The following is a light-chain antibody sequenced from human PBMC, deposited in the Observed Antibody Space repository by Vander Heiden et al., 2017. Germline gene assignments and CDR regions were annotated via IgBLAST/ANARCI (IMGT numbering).Light chain of an antibody. Sequence: RASQSVSSNLAWYQQKPGQAPRLLIYGASTRATGIPARFSGSGSRTEFTLTISSLQSEDFAVYYCQQYNNWPPWTFGQGTKVEIK. CDR3: QQYNNWPPWT. CDR1: QSVSSN. J-gene: IGKJ1*01. V-gene: IGKV3-15*01. CDR2: GAS.